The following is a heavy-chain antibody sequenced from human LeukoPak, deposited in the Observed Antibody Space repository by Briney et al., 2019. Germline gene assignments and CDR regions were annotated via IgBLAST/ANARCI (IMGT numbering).Heavy chain of an antibody. V-gene: IGHV3-74*01. CDR1: GFTFSSYS. CDR3: TRDLVGATSDF. CDR2: INTDGSST. J-gene: IGHJ4*02. D-gene: IGHD1-26*01. Sequence: GGSLRLSCAASGFTFSSYSMNWVRQAPGKGLVWVARINTDGSSTYYADSVKGRFTISRDNAKNTAYLQMSSLRAEDTAVYYCTRDLVGATSDFWGQGILVTVSS.